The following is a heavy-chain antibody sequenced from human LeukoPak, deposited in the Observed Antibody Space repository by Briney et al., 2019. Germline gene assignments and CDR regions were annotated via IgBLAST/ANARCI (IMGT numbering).Heavy chain of an antibody. CDR2: IHRNNGDT. Sequence: AAVTVSFTGSGYTFTVNGWYIYWLRQAPGKGLEWVGCIHRNNGDTTYAEKVEGRVTMTRDKANSTAYMEVNRLRPEDTAVYFCARDGPAQMVDLDYWRQATLLTVSS. J-gene: IGHJ4*02. D-gene: IGHD3-10*01. V-gene: IGHV1-2*02. CDR3: ARDGPAQMVDLDY. CDR1: GYTFTVNGWY.